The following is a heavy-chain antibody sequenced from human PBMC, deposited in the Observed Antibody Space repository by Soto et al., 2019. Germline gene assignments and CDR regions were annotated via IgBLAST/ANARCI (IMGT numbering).Heavy chain of an antibody. Sequence: AWSLRLSCAASGFTVSSYAMHWVRQAPGKGLEYVSAISSNGGSTYYANSVKGRFTISRDNSKNTLYLQMGSLRAEDMAVYYCARDCRDYSGCLNCFDCWGQGTLVTVSS. J-gene: IGHJ4*02. CDR2: ISSNGGST. CDR3: ARDCRDYSGCLNCFDC. CDR1: GFTVSSYA. D-gene: IGHD1-26*01. V-gene: IGHV3-64*01.